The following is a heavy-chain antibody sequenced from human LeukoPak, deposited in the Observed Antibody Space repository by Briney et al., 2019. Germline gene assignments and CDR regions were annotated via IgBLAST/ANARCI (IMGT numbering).Heavy chain of an antibody. D-gene: IGHD3-22*01. CDR1: GYTFTGYY. J-gene: IGHJ4*02. CDR2: MNPHSGNT. V-gene: IGHV1-8*02. Sequence: ASVKVSCKASGYTFTGYYMHWVRQAPGQGLEWMGWMNPHSGNTGYAQNFQGRVTMTRNTSIGTAYMELSSLRSEDTAVYYCARGFRSDTSGRKFDCWGQGTLVTVSS. CDR3: ARGFRSDTSGRKFDC.